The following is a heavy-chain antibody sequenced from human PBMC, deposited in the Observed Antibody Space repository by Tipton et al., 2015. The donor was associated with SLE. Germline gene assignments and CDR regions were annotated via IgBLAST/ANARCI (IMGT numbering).Heavy chain of an antibody. CDR3: ARSIAAREFDY. CDR1: GGSISSSSYY. V-gene: IGHV4-39*07. CDR2: IYYSGST. D-gene: IGHD6-6*01. Sequence: TLSLTFTVSGGSISSSSYYWGWIRPPPGKGLEWIGSIYYSGSTYYNPSLKSRVTISVDTSKNQFSLKLSSVTAADTAVYYCARSIAAREFDYWGQGTLVTVSS. J-gene: IGHJ4*02.